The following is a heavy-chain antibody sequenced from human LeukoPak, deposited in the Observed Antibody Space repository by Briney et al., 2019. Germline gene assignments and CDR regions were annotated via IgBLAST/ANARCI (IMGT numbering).Heavy chain of an antibody. V-gene: IGHV4-59*03. D-gene: IGHD7-27*01. CDR1: GGSIISSY. CDR2: MYSSGRTT. CDR3: AKIPGDRPDD. J-gene: IGHJ4*02. Sequence: SETLSLTCTVSGGSIISSYWTWIRQPPGKGLEWIGYMYSSGRTTNYNPSLKSRATISMDTSKNQFSLNLKSVTAADTAIYYCAKIPGDRPDDWGQGTLVTVS.